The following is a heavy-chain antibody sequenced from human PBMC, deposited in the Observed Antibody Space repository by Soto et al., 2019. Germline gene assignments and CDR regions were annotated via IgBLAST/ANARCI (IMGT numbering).Heavy chain of an antibody. CDR2: IYNDGTYS. V-gene: IGHV3-74*01. D-gene: IGHD3-10*01. CDR1: GFIFKMYW. J-gene: IGHJ4*02. CDR3: TRGPRPISTGTGAY. Sequence: PGGSLRLSCAASGFIFKMYWMHWVRQSPGKGLVWISRIYNDGTYSDYADSVRGRFTISRDNVNDNLYLQMNNLRAEDSGLYYCTRGPRPISTGTGAYWGQGTQVTVSS.